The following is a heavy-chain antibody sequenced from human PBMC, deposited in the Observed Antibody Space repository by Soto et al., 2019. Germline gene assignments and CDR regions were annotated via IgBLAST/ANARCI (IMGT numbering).Heavy chain of an antibody. Sequence: PGGSLRLSCAASGFTFSSYAMSWVRQAPGKGLEWVSAISGSGGSTYYADSVKGRFTISRDNSKNTLYLQMNSLRAEDTAVYYCAKVRSITMIVMADYWGQGTLVTVSS. CDR3: AKVRSITMIVMADY. CDR1: GFTFSSYA. J-gene: IGHJ4*02. V-gene: IGHV3-23*01. D-gene: IGHD3-22*01. CDR2: ISGSGGST.